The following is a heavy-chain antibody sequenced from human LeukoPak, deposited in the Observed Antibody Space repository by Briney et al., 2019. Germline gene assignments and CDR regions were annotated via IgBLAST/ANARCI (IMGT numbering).Heavy chain of an antibody. D-gene: IGHD3-22*01. Sequence: SQTLSLTCTVSGGSISSGGYYWSWIRQHPGKGLEWIGYIYYSGSTHYNPSLKSRVTISVDTSKNQFSLKLSSVTAADTAVYYCARGPYYYDSKTFDYWGQGTLVTVSS. J-gene: IGHJ4*02. V-gene: IGHV4-31*03. CDR3: ARGPYYYDSKTFDY. CDR2: IYYSGST. CDR1: GGSISSGGYY.